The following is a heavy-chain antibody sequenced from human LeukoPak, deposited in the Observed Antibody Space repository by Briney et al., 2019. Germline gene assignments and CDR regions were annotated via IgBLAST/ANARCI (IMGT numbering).Heavy chain of an antibody. J-gene: IGHJ6*03. CDR3: AREGIAAAGYYYYYYMDV. CDR2: IYSGGST. CDR1: GFTVSSNY. Sequence: GGSLRLSCAASGFTVSSNYMSWVRQAPGKGLEWVSVIYSGGSTYYADSVKGRFTISRDNSKNTLYLQMNSLRAEDTAVYYCAREGIAAAGYYYYYYMDVWGKGTTVTISS. V-gene: IGHV3-53*01. D-gene: IGHD6-13*01.